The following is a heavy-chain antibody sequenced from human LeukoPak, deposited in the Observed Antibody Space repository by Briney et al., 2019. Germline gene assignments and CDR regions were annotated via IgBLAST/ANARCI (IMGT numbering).Heavy chain of an antibody. CDR1: GGSISSYY. Sequence: SETLSLTCTVSGGSISSYYWSWIRQPPGKGLEWIGYIYYSGSTNYNPSLKSRVTISVDTSKNQFSLKLSSVTAADTAVYYCAIGGAQEAFDIWGQGTMVTVSS. D-gene: IGHD4/OR15-4a*01. J-gene: IGHJ3*02. V-gene: IGHV4-59*01. CDR3: AIGGAQEAFDI. CDR2: IYYSGST.